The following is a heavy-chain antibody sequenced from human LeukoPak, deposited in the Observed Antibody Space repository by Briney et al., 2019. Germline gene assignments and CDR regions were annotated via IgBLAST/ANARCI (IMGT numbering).Heavy chain of an antibody. CDR2: INPNSGDT. V-gene: IGHV1-2*02. Sequence: GASVKVSCKASGYTLTDYYMHWVRQAPRQGLEWMGWINPNSGDTNYAQKFQGRVTMTRDTSTSTAYMDLSRLTSDDTAIYYCARDWRGSYFPDFWGQGTLVTVSS. D-gene: IGHD1-26*01. J-gene: IGHJ4*02. CDR1: GYTLTDYY. CDR3: ARDWRGSYFPDF.